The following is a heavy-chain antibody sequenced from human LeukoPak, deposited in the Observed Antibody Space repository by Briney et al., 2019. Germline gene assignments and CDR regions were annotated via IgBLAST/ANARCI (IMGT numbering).Heavy chain of an antibody. D-gene: IGHD5-18*01. J-gene: IGHJ4*02. CDR2: ISSSGSTI. CDR1: GFTFTGYE. V-gene: IGHV3-48*03. Sequence: GSLRLSCAASGFTFTGYEMNWVRQAPGKGLAWVSYISSSGSTIYYADSVKGRFTISRDNSKNTLYLQMNSLRAEDTAVYYCAKRGYSYSFDYWGQGTLVTVSS. CDR3: AKRGYSYSFDY.